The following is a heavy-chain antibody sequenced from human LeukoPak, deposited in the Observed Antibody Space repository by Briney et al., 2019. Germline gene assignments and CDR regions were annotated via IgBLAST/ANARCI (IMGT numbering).Heavy chain of an antibody. D-gene: IGHD3-16*02. Sequence: GGSLRLSCAASGFTFSSYGMSWVRPDPGKGLEWVSAISGSGGSTYYADSVKGRFTISRGNSQNTLHLQMNSLRAEDTDVYYCAKDGVMSTFGCVIVRRGFDYFDDGGQGTLVTVSA. CDR2: ISGSGGST. CDR1: GFTFSSYG. CDR3: AKDGVMSTFGCVIVRRGFDYFDD. J-gene: IGHJ4*02. V-gene: IGHV3-23*01.